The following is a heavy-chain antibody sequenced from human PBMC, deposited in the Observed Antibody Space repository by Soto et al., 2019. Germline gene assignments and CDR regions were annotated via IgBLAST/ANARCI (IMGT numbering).Heavy chain of an antibody. J-gene: IGHJ4*02. CDR2: IYYSGST. D-gene: IGHD3-10*01. Sequence: SETLSLTCTVSGGSISSYYWSWIRQPPGKGLEWIGYIYYSGSTNYNPSLKSRVTISVDTSKNQFSLKLSSVTAADTAVYYCARSEAMVRGVTAIDYWGQGTLVTVSS. CDR3: ARSEAMVRGVTAIDY. V-gene: IGHV4-59*01. CDR1: GGSISSYY.